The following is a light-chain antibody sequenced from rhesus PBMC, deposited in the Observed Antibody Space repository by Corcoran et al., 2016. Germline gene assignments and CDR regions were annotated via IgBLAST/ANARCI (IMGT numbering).Light chain of an antibody. CDR1: SSDIGGYNR. Sequence: QAALTQSPSVSGSPGQSVTISCTGSSSDIGGYNRVSWYQQHPGKAPKLIIYEVNKRPSGVSDRFSGSKSDNTASLTISGLQAEDEADYYCNSQTRGNAFIFGVGARLTVL. CDR3: NSQTRGNAFI. CDR2: EVN. V-gene: IGLV2-13*02. J-gene: IGLJ1*01.